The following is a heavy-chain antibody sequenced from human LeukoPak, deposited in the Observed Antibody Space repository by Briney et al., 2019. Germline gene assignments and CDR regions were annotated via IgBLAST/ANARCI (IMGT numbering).Heavy chain of an antibody. J-gene: IGHJ3*02. CDR2: ISGSGGST. Sequence: GGSLRLSCAASGFTFSSYAMSWVRQAPGKGLEWVSAISGSGGSTYYADSVKGRFTISRDNSKNTLYLQMNSLRAEDTAVYYCAKVDQPGNPLRGAFDIWGQGTMVTVSS. D-gene: IGHD1-14*01. CDR1: GFTFSSYA. CDR3: AKVDQPGNPLRGAFDI. V-gene: IGHV3-23*01.